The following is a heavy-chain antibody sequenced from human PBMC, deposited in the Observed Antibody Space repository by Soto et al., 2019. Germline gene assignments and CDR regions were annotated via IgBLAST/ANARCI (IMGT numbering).Heavy chain of an antibody. CDR3: AGDWGRSGYEYYYYYGMDV. V-gene: IGHV6-1*01. D-gene: IGHD5-12*01. J-gene: IGHJ6*02. CDR1: GDSVSSNSAA. Sequence: SQTLSLTCAISGDSVSSNSAACNWIRQSPSRGLEWLGRTYYRSKWYNDYAVSVKSRITINPDTSKNQFSLQLNSVTPEDTAVYYCAGDWGRSGYEYYYYYGMDVWGQGTTVTVSS. CDR2: TYYRSKWYN.